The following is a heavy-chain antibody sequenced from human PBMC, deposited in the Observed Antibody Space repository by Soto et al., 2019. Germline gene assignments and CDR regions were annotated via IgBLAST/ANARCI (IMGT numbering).Heavy chain of an antibody. V-gene: IGHV3-23*01. CDR1: GFTFSSYA. CDR3: AARYDYGDLPNWLDP. D-gene: IGHD4-17*01. Sequence: GGSLRLSCAASGFTFSSYAMSWVRQAPGKGLEWVSAISGSGGTTYYADYVKGRFTISRDNSKNTLNLQMNSLRAEDTAVYYCAARYDYGDLPNWLDPWGQGTLVTVSS. J-gene: IGHJ5*02. CDR2: ISGSGGTT.